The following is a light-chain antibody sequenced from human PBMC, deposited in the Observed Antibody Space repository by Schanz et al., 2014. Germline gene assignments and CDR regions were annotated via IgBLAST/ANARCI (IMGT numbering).Light chain of an antibody. J-gene: IGLJ3*02. CDR3: QSYDSSLSASV. CDR1: SSNIGSNN. CDR2: SNN. V-gene: IGLV1-44*01. Sequence: QSVLTQPPSASGTPGQRVTISCSGSSSNIGSNNVNWYQQLPGTAPKLLIYSNNQRPSGVSNRFSGSKSGTSASLVITGLQAEDEADYYCQSYDSSLSASVFGGGTKLTVL.